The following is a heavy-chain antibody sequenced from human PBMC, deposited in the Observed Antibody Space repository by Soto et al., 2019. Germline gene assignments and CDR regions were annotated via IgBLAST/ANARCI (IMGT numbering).Heavy chain of an antibody. D-gene: IGHD2-15*01. J-gene: IGHJ4*02. V-gene: IGHV4-38-2*02. CDR3: ARDPANLALAVAYFDS. CDR2: ISHTGRT. Sequence: LTCRVSGSSITTSFYWGWIRQSPEKGLEWIGSISHTGRTSYNPSLKSRVSISVDTSKNQFSLTLTSVTAADTAVYYCARDPANLALAVAYFDSWGQGTLVTVSS. CDR1: GSSITTSFY.